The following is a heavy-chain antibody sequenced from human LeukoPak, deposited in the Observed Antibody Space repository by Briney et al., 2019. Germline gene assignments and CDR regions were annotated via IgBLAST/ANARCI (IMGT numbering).Heavy chain of an antibody. J-gene: IGHJ6*02. CDR1: GFTFNNYA. Sequence: GGSLRLSCAASGFTFNNYAMSWVRQAPGKGLEWVSALSGNGGNTYYADSVKGRFTISRDNSKNTLYLQMNSLGAEDTAVYYCAKDSSIAAAGIGNFGMDVWGQGTTVTVSS. CDR3: AKDSSIAAAGIGNFGMDV. V-gene: IGHV3-23*01. D-gene: IGHD6-13*01. CDR2: LSGNGGNT.